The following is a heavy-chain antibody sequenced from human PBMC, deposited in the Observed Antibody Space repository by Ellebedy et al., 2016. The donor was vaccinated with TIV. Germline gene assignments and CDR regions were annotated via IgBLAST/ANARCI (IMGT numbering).Heavy chain of an antibody. Sequence: GGSLRLXXAASGFIFDDYGMTWVRQAPGKGLEWVSGINWNGGSTGYADSVKGRFTISRDSAKNSLYLQMNSLRAEDTAVYYCARDDGYRTVDYWGQGTLVTVSS. J-gene: IGHJ4*02. D-gene: IGHD1-14*01. CDR2: INWNGGST. CDR3: ARDDGYRTVDY. V-gene: IGHV3-20*03. CDR1: GFIFDDYG.